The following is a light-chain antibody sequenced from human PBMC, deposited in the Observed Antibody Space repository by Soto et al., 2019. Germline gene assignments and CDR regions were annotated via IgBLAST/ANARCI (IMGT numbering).Light chain of an antibody. J-gene: IGKJ1*01. Sequence: DIVMTQSPDSLAVSLGERATINCKSSQSVLYSSNNKNYLAWYQQKPGQPPKLLIYWASTRESGVPDRFSGSGSGTDFTLTISSLQAEDAAVYYCQQYLGRTPRTFGQGTKVEIK. CDR1: QSVLYSSNNKNY. CDR2: WAS. V-gene: IGKV4-1*01. CDR3: QQYLGRTPRT.